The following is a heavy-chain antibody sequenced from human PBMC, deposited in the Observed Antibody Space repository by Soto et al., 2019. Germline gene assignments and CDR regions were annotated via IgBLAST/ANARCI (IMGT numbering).Heavy chain of an antibody. J-gene: IGHJ6*02. V-gene: IGHV1-69*01. Sequence: QVQLVQSGAEVKKPGSSVKVSCKASGGTFSSYAISWVRQAPGQGLEWMGGIIPIFGTANYAQKFQGRVTITAGESTSTAYMELSSLRSEDTAVYYCARVGDSSSWYDYYGMDVWGQGTTVTVSS. CDR3: ARVGDSSSWYDYYGMDV. CDR1: GGTFSSYA. D-gene: IGHD6-13*01. CDR2: IIPIFGTA.